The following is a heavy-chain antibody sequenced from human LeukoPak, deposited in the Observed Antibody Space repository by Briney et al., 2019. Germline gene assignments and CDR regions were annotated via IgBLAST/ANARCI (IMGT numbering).Heavy chain of an antibody. V-gene: IGHV3-11*06. J-gene: IGHJ4*02. CDR2: ISSSSSYT. CDR1: GFTFSDYY. D-gene: IGHD6-19*01. Sequence: PGGSLSLSCASSGFTFSDYYMSWIRQAPGKGLEWVSYISSSSSYTNYADSVKGRLTISRDNAKNSLYLQMNSLRAEDTAVYYCARAGTRRAYYFDYWGQGTLVTVSS. CDR3: ARAGTRRAYYFDY.